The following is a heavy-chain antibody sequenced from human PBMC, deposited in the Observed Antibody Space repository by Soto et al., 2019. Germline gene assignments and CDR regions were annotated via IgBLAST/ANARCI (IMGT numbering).Heavy chain of an antibody. V-gene: IGHV3-30*18. D-gene: IGHD2-8*01. J-gene: IGHJ4*02. CDR2: ISDDGSHI. CDR1: GFTFSSYG. CDR3: AKGRHCTNGVSRPEFDY. Sequence: QVQLVESGGGVVQPGRSLRLSCVASGFTFSSYGIHWVRQAPGKGLEWVAVISDDGSHISYADSVKGRFTISRDNSKNTLYLQMNSLRAEDTAVYYCAKGRHCTNGVSRPEFDYWGQGTLVTVSS.